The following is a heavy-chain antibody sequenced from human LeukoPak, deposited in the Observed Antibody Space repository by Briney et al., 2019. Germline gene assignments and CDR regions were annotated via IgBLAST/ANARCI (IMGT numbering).Heavy chain of an antibody. D-gene: IGHD2-21*01. CDR1: GLTFSSYA. Sequence: GGSLRLSCSASGLTFSSYAMHWVRQAPGKGLEYVSAISSNGGSTYYADSVKGRFTISRDNSKNTLYLQMSSLRAEDTAVYYCVKTPRLHPPLLGMDVWGQGTTVTVSS. CDR2: ISSNGGST. J-gene: IGHJ6*02. CDR3: VKTPRLHPPLLGMDV. V-gene: IGHV3-64D*09.